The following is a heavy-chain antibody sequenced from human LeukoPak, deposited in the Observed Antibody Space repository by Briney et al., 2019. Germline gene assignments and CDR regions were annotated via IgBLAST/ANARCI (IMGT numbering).Heavy chain of an antibody. V-gene: IGHV1-18*01. D-gene: IGHD3-22*01. CDR3: ASGSYDSSGYYSFDY. J-gene: IGHJ4*02. Sequence: VASVKVSCKASGYTFTSYGISWVRQAPGQGLEWMGWISAYNGNTNYAQKLQGRVTMTTDTSTSTAYMELRSLRSDDAAVYYCASGSYDSSGYYSFDYWGQGTLVTVSS. CDR2: ISAYNGNT. CDR1: GYTFTSYG.